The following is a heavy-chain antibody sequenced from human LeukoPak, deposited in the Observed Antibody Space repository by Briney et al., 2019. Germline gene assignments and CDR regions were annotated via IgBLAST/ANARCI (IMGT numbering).Heavy chain of an antibody. V-gene: IGHV1-2*06. CDR1: GYTFTGHY. J-gene: IGHJ4*02. Sequence: GASVKVSCKASGYTFTGHYMHWVRQAPGQGLEWMGRINPNSGGTNYAQKFQGRVTMTRDTSISTAYMELSRLRSDDTAVYYCARAPIYYDSSGYYPLWSYWGQGTLVTVSS. D-gene: IGHD3-22*01. CDR3: ARAPIYYDSSGYYPLWSY. CDR2: INPNSGGT.